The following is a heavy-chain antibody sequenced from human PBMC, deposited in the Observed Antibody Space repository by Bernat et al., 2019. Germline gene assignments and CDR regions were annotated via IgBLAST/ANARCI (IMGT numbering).Heavy chain of an antibody. CDR2: INSDGSNT. D-gene: IGHD2-15*01. CDR3: ARSYCSGNSCPNGFDP. CDR1: GFTFSSYW. J-gene: IGHJ5*02. Sequence: EVQLVESGGGLVQPGGSLRLSCAASGFTFSSYWMHWVHQAPGKGLVWVSRINSDGSNTKYADSVKGRFTFSRDNAKNTLYLQMNSLRAEDTAVYYCARSYCSGNSCPNGFDPWGQGTLVTVSS. V-gene: IGHV3-74*03.